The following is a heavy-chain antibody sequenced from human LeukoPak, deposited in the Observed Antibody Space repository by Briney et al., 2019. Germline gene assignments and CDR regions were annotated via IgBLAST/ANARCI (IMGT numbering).Heavy chain of an antibody. D-gene: IGHD3-10*01. V-gene: IGHV4-34*01. Sequence: PSETLSLTCAVYGGSFSGYYWSWIRQPPGKGLEWIGEINHSGSTNYNPSLKSRVTISVDRSKNQFSLKLSSVTAADTAVYYFASGLLLCGGAGPEMDGFEPWGQGTLVTVSS. CDR1: GGSFSGYY. CDR2: INHSGST. CDR3: ASGLLLCGGAGPEMDGFEP. J-gene: IGHJ5*02.